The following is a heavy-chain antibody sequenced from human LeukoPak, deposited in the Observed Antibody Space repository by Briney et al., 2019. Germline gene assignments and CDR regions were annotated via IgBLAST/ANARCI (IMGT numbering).Heavy chain of an antibody. V-gene: IGHV4-59*01. J-gene: IGHJ4*02. Sequence: SETLSLTCTVSGGSISSYYWSWIRQPPGKGLEWIGYIYYSGSTNYIPSLKSRVTISVDTSKNQFSLKLSSVTAADTAVYYCAKQTMVRGVIIEYYFDYWGQGTLVTVSS. CDR3: AKQTMVRGVIIEYYFDY. CDR2: IYYSGST. D-gene: IGHD3-10*01. CDR1: GGSISSYY.